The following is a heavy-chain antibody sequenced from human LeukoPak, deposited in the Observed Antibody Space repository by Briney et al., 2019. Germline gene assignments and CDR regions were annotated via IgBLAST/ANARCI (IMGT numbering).Heavy chain of an antibody. CDR3: ARGGGYVNWFDP. CDR2: IYYSGST. CDR1: GGSLSSYY. D-gene: IGHD5-12*01. Sequence: PSETLSLTCTVSGGSLSSYYWSWIRQPPGKGLEWIGYIYYSGSTNYNPSLKSRVTISVDTSKNQFSLKLSSVTAADTAVYYCARGGGYVNWFDPWGQGTLVTVSS. J-gene: IGHJ5*02. V-gene: IGHV4-59*01.